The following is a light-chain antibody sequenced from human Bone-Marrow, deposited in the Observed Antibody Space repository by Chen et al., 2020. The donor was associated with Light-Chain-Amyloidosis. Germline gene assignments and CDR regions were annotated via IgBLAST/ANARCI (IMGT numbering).Light chain of an antibody. CDR1: QSLRHSRGYTY. J-gene: IGKJ2*01. Sequence: VVLTQSPLSLSVSPGESASISCRASQSLRHSRGYTYLDWYLQKPGQSPQLLFYLAFNRASGVPDRVSASGSGTDFTLTITTVEAEDVGVYYCMQDLQTPQYSFGQGTKLEI. CDR3: MQDLQTPQYS. CDR2: LAF. V-gene: IGKV2-28*01.